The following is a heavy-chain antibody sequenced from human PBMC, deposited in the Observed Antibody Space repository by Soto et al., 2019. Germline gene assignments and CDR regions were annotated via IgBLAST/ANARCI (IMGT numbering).Heavy chain of an antibody. Sequence: QVQLVQSGAEVKKPGSSVKVSCKASGGTFSSYTISWVRQAPGQGLEWMGRIIAILGIAKYGQKFQGRVTITADKSTSTAYMELSSLRSEDTAVYYCASRVLDSSGYYYYGMDVWGQGTTVTVSS. CDR2: IIAILGIA. V-gene: IGHV1-69*02. J-gene: IGHJ6*02. CDR1: GGTFSSYT. D-gene: IGHD3-22*01. CDR3: ASRVLDSSGYYYYGMDV.